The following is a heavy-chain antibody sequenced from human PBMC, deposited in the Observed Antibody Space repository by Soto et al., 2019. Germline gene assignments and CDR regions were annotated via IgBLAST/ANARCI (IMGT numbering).Heavy chain of an antibody. Sequence: QVQLQQWGAGLLKPSETLSLTCAVYGGSFSGYYWSWIRQPPGKGLEGIGEINHSGSTNYNPSLKSRVTIAVDTAKNQFSLKLSSVTAADTAVYYCASLRTRYCSGGSCSYDYWGQGTLVTVSS. J-gene: IGHJ4*02. CDR3: ASLRTRYCSGGSCSYDY. CDR2: INHSGST. CDR1: GGSFSGYY. D-gene: IGHD2-15*01. V-gene: IGHV4-34*01.